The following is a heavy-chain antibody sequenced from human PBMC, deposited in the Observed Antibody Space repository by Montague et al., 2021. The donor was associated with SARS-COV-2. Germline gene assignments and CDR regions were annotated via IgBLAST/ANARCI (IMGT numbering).Heavy chain of an antibody. CDR3: AKTHRYYNRNFDY. J-gene: IGHJ4*02. CDR1: GFTFNSYA. V-gene: IGHV3-23*03. D-gene: IGHD3-22*01. CDR2: IYSGGSST. Sequence: SLRLSCPASGFTFNSYAMSWVRQASGKGLEWVSIIYSGGSSTYYADSAKGRFTISRDNSKNTLYLQMNSMIAEDTAVYYCAKTHRYYNRNFDYWGQGTLVTVSS.